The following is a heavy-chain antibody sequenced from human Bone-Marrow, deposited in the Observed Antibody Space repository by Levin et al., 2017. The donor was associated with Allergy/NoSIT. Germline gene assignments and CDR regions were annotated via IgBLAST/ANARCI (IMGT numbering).Heavy chain of an antibody. Sequence: PSASVKVSCKGSGYSFTSYRIGWVRQMPGKGLEWMGIIYPGDSDTRYSPSFQGQVTISVDKSISTAYLQWRSLKASDTAMYYCARGPNYYGSGSYHNYWYFDLWGRGTLVTVSS. J-gene: IGHJ2*01. D-gene: IGHD3-10*01. CDR3: ARGPNYYGSGSYHNYWYFDL. V-gene: IGHV5-51*01. CDR1: GYSFTSYR. CDR2: IYPGDSDT.